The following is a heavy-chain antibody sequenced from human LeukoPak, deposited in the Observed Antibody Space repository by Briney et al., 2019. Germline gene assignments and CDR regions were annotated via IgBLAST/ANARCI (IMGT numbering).Heavy chain of an antibody. J-gene: IGHJ4*02. D-gene: IGHD5-18*01. CDR1: GFIFSSYW. Sequence: GGSLRLSCAASGFIFSSYWMSWVRQVPGKGLEWVANIKLDGTERYYVDSVKGRFTISRDNAKNSLYLQMNSLRAEDTAVYYCARGGGYSYATRDWGQGTLVTVSS. CDR3: ARGGGYSYATRD. V-gene: IGHV3-7*01. CDR2: IKLDGTER.